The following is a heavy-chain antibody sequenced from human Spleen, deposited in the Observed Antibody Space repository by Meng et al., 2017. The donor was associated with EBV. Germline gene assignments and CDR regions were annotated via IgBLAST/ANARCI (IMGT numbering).Heavy chain of an antibody. CDR1: VDSTGSFCA. J-gene: IGHJ5*02. CDR3: ARPFPSWQSPRLDPFGA. CDR2: VPYTGST. D-gene: IGHD6-19*01. Sequence: GSGPAQVKPPAPLSPTCTLSVDSTGSFCAWGWFLQPPGRGLEWIGSVPYTGSTYYSPSLKSRVTVSVDTSKNQSSLRLTSVTAADTAVYYCARPFPSWQSPRLDPFGAWGQGTLVTVSS. V-gene: IGHV4-39*01.